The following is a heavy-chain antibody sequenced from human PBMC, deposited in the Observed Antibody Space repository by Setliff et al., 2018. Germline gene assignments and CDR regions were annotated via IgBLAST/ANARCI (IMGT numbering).Heavy chain of an antibody. D-gene: IGHD3-10*01. CDR2: ISAYNGNT. V-gene: IGHV1-18*01. CDR3: ATDMVY. CDR1: GYTFTSYG. J-gene: IGHJ4*02. Sequence: ASVKVSCKASGYTFTSYGISWVRQAPGQGLEWMGWISAYNGNTNYAQKLQGRVTMTTDTSTGTVYMELSGLTSEDTAVYYCATDMVYWGQGTLVTVSS.